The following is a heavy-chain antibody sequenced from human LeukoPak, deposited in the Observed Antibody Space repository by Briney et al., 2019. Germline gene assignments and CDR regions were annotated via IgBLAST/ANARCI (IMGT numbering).Heavy chain of an antibody. D-gene: IGHD6-19*01. CDR3: ARMGSGWYWGVYYYYGMDV. CDR2: TYYRSKWYN. CDR1: GDSVSSNSAA. Sequence: SQTLSLTCAISGDSVSSNSAAWNWIRQSPSRGLEWLGRTYYRSKWYNDYAVSVKSRITINPDTSKNQFSLQLNSVTPEDTAVYYCARMGSGWYWGVYYYYGMDVWGQGTTVTVSS. J-gene: IGHJ6*02. V-gene: IGHV6-1*01.